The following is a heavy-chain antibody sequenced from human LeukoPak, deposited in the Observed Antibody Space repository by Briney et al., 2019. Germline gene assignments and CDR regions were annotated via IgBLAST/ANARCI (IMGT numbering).Heavy chain of an antibody. J-gene: IGHJ3*02. CDR3: ARGSSGWYLRAFDI. Sequence: ASVKVSCKASGYTFTSYYMHWVRQAPGQGLEWMGIINPSGGSTSYAQKFQGRVTMTRDTSKNHFSLKLSSVTAADTAVYYCARGSSGWYLRAFDIWGQGTMVTVSS. D-gene: IGHD6-19*01. CDR2: INPSGGST. CDR1: GYTFTSYY. V-gene: IGHV1-46*01.